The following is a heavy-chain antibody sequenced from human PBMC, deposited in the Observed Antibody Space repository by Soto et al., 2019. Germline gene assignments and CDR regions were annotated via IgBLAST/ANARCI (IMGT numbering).Heavy chain of an antibody. J-gene: IGHJ3*02. Sequence: QVQLQESGPGLVKPSGTLSLTCTVSGDSISNYYWRWIRQPPGKGLEWIGYIYYSGNTNYTPSLKSRVTRSGDTSKNQFALRLSSVTAADTAVYFCASGYNYEEYEACDIWGQGTMVTVSS. D-gene: IGHD5-12*01. CDR1: GDSISNYY. V-gene: IGHV4-59*01. CDR3: ASGYNYEEYEACDI. CDR2: IYYSGNT.